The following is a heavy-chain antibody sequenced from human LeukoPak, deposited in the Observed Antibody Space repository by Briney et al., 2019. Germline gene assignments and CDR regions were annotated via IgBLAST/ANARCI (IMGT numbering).Heavy chain of an antibody. CDR1: GYTFSGYY. D-gene: IGHD3-22*01. V-gene: IGHV1-2*02. CDR2: INPNSGGT. Sequence: GASVKVSCKASGYTFSGYYLHWVRQAPGQGLGWMGWINPNSGGTNSAQKFQGRVTMTGDTSIITAYMELSRLRSDDTAVYFCARGYYDSSDYEYFQHWGQGTLVTVSS. J-gene: IGHJ1*01. CDR3: ARGYYDSSDYEYFQH.